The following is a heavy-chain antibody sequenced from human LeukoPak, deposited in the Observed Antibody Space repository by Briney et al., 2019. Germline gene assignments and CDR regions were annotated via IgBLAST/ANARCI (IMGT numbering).Heavy chain of an antibody. CDR2: ISPSGGST. D-gene: IGHD3-22*01. J-gene: IGHJ4*02. V-gene: IGHV1-46*01. CDR3: ARVPYYDSSGYDN. CDR1: GYTFTSYY. Sequence: ASVKVSCKASGYTFTSYYIHWVRQAPGQGLEWMGVISPSGGSTTYAQKFQGRVTMTRDTSTSTVCMELSSLTSEDTAVYYCARVPYYDSSGYDNWGQGTLVTVSS.